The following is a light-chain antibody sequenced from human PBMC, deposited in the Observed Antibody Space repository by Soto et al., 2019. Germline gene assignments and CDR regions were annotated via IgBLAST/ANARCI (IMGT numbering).Light chain of an antibody. V-gene: IGKV2-28*01. CDR2: LGS. CDR1: QSLLHSNGYNY. J-gene: IGKJ3*01. CDR3: MQALQTPLT. Sequence: DIVMTQSPLSLPVTPGEPASISCRSSQSLLHSNGYNYLDWYLQKPGQSPQLLIYLGSNRASGVPDRFRGSGSGTDFTLKISRVEAEDVGVYYCMQALQTPLTFGPGTKVDIK.